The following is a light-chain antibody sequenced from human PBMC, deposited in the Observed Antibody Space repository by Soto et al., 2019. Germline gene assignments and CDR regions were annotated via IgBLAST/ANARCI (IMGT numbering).Light chain of an antibody. V-gene: IGLV2-11*01. Sequence: QSALTQPRSVSGSPGQSVTISCTGTANDVAAYNYVSWYQQYPGKAPKLMIFDVTKRPSGVPDRFSGSKSDHTASLTISGLQAEDEADYSCCSYAGSSWVFGGGTKLTVL. CDR1: ANDVAAYNY. CDR3: CSYAGSSWV. CDR2: DVT. J-gene: IGLJ3*02.